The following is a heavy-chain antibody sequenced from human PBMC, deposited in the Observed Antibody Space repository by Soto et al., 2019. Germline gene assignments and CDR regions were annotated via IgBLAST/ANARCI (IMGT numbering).Heavy chain of an antibody. Sequence: GGSLRLSCAASGFTFSSYWMSWVRQAPGKGLEWVANIKQDGSEKYYVDSVKGRFTISRDNAKNSLYLQMNSLRAEDTAVYYCARGFYTPPIIYGSGSYYNVFDYWGQGTLVTVSS. J-gene: IGHJ4*02. V-gene: IGHV3-7*04. D-gene: IGHD3-10*01. CDR3: ARGFYTPPIIYGSGSYYNVFDY. CDR2: IKQDGSEK. CDR1: GFTFSSYW.